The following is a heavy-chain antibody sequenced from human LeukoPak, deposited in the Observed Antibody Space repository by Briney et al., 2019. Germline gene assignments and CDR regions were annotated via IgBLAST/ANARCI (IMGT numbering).Heavy chain of an antibody. CDR2: IYYSGST. CDR1: GGSISSSSYY. J-gene: IGHJ3*02. V-gene: IGHV4-39*07. CDR3: ARVGVRGVKNAFDI. D-gene: IGHD3-10*01. Sequence: SETLSLTCTVSGGSISSSSYYWGWIRQPPGEGLEWIGSIYYSGSTNYNPSLKSRVTISVDKSKNQFSLKLSSVTAADTAVYYCARVGVRGVKNAFDIWGQGTMVTVSS.